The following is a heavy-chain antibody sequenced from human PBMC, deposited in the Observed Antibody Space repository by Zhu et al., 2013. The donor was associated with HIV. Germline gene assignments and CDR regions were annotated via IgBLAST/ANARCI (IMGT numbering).Heavy chain of an antibody. D-gene: IGHD2-8*02. Sequence: QVQLVQSGAEVKKPGSSVKVSCKASGGTFSSYAISWVRQAPGQGPEWIGWMNPNSGNRDYAQKFQGRVTITMTSSISTVYMELSSLRSDDTAVYYCVRGGYRWAFDIWGQGTVVIVSS. CDR3: VRGGYRWAFDI. CDR2: MNPNSGNR. J-gene: IGHJ3*02. V-gene: IGHV1-8*03. CDR1: GGTFSSYA.